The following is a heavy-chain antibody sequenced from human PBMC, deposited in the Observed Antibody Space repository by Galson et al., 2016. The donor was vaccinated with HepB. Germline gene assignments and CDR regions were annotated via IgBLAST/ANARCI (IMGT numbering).Heavy chain of an antibody. CDR3: AREPATSLFDM. CDR2: IYASGST. Sequence: LSLPCTVSGVSISSGSYYWSWIRQPAGKGLEWIGRIYASGSTDYNPSLRSRVTISVEMSKNQFSLNLNSVAAAYTAVYFCAREPATSLFDMWGQGTLVPVSS. D-gene: IGHD2-2*01. V-gene: IGHV4-61*02. CDR1: GVSISSGSYY. J-gene: IGHJ4*02.